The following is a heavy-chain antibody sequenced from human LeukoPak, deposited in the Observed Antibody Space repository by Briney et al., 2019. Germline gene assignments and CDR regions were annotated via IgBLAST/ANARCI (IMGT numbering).Heavy chain of an antibody. CDR2: INHSGST. V-gene: IGHV4-34*01. J-gene: IGHJ5*02. CDR1: GGSFSGYY. D-gene: IGHD3-10*01. Sequence: PSETLSLTCAVYGGSFSGYYWSWIRQPPEKGLEWIGEINHSGSTNYNPSLKSRVTISVDTSKNQFSLKLTSVTAADTAVYYCARGPRRGENWFDPWGQGTLVTVSS. CDR3: ARGPRRGENWFDP.